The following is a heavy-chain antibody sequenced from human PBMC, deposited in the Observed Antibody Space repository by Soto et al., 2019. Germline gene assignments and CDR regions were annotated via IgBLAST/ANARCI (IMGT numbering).Heavy chain of an antibody. J-gene: IGHJ6*02. CDR3: ARDLVVVVAATTYYYCGMDV. D-gene: IGHD2-15*01. Sequence: ASVKVSCKASGYTFTSYGISWGRQAPGQGPEWMGWISAYNGNTNYAQKLQGRVTMTTDTSTSTAYMELRSLRSDDTAVYYCARDLVVVVAATTYYYCGMDVWGQGTTVPVSS. V-gene: IGHV1-18*04. CDR1: GYTFTSYG. CDR2: ISAYNGNT.